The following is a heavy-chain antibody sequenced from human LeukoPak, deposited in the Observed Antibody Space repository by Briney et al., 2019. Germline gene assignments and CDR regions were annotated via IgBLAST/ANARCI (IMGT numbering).Heavy chain of an antibody. CDR3: ARGGGYCSSTSCFEDY. J-gene: IGHJ4*02. CDR1: GYTFTSYD. V-gene: IGHV1-8*01. Sequence: ASVKVSCKASGYTFTSYDINWVRQATGQGLEWMGWMNPNSGNTGYVQKFQGRVTMTRNTSISTAYMELSSLRSEDTAVYYCARGGGYCSSTSCFEDYWGQGTLVTVSS. CDR2: MNPNSGNT. D-gene: IGHD2-2*01.